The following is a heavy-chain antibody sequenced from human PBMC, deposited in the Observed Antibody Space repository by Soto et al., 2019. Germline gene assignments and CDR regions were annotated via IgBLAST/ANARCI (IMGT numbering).Heavy chain of an antibody. J-gene: IGHJ4*02. CDR3: ARGHDYGDLEGY. CDR1: GFTFSSYA. Sequence: QVQLVESGGGVVQPGRSLRLSCAASGFTFSSYAMHWVRQAPGKGLEWVAVISYDGSNKYYAESVKRRFTISRDNSKNTLYLQMSSLRAEDTAVYYCARGHDYGDLEGYWGQGTLVTVSS. V-gene: IGHV3-30-3*01. CDR2: ISYDGSNK. D-gene: IGHD4-17*01.